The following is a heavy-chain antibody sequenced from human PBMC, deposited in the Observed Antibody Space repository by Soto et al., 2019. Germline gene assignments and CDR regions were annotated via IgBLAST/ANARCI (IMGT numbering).Heavy chain of an antibody. CDR3: ARDGRITMVRGVPIYYYYGMDV. J-gene: IGHJ6*02. V-gene: IGHV1-18*01. Sequence: QVQLVQSGAEVKKPGASVKVSCKASGYTFTSYGISWVRQAPGQGLEWMGWISAYNGNTNYAQKLQGRVTMTTDTSTSTADMELRSLRSDDTAVYYCARDGRITMVRGVPIYYYYGMDVWGQGTTVTVSS. D-gene: IGHD3-10*01. CDR1: GYTFTSYG. CDR2: ISAYNGNT.